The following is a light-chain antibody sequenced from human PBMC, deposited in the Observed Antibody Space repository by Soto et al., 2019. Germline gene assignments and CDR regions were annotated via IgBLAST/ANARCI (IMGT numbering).Light chain of an antibody. CDR2: EVI. Sequence: QSVLTQPASVSGSPGQSITISCTGTSSDVAAYNFVSWYQQHPGEVPKLMIYEVIKRPSGTSDRFSGSKSGNTASLTISGLQAEDEAYYYCSAYTHSNAVIFGGGTKVTVL. J-gene: IGLJ2*01. CDR1: SSDVAAYNF. CDR3: SAYTHSNAVI. V-gene: IGLV2-14*03.